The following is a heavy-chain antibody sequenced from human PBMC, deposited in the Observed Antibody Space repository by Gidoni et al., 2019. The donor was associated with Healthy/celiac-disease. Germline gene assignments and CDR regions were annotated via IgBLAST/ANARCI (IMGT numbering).Heavy chain of an antibody. D-gene: IGHD6-13*01. CDR1: GGTYSSDA. J-gene: IGHJ4*02. CDR2: NLPFLGRA. V-gene: IGHV1-69*04. CDR3: VRDHEGSWPFDY. Sequence: QVQLVQSGAGVKKTASSVKVSCKASGGTYSSDAISWVRQAPGPGLEWMGRNLPFLGRANYAQKFQSRVTITADKSTSTAYMELSSLRSEDTAVYYCVRDHEGSWPFDYWGQGTLVTVSS.